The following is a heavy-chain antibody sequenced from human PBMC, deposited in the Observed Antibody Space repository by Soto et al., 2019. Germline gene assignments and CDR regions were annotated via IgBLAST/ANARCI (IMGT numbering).Heavy chain of an antibody. CDR3: TRDHDYGGNSEALDI. Sequence: PGESLKISCKGSGYSFTTYWIGWVRQMPGKGLEWVGIIYPRDSNTRYSPSFQGQVTISVDKSISTAYLQWSSLKASDTAMYYCTRDHDYGGNSEALDIWSQGTLVTVSS. V-gene: IGHV5-51*01. D-gene: IGHD4-17*01. CDR1: GYSFTTYW. CDR2: IYPRDSNT. J-gene: IGHJ3*02.